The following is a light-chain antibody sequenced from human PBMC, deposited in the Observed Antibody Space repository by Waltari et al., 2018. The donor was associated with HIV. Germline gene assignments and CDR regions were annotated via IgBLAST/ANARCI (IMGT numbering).Light chain of an antibody. CDR1: HRVSSN. Sequence: ERVMTQSPATMSVYPGERATLSCRASHRVSSNLAGYQQTPGQAPRPLIYGASTRATGIPGRFSCSGSCTELTLTISSLQSEDFAVYYCEQYLKWPRTFGQGTTLEIK. CDR2: GAS. V-gene: IGKV3-15*01. J-gene: IGKJ2*01. CDR3: EQYLKWPRT.